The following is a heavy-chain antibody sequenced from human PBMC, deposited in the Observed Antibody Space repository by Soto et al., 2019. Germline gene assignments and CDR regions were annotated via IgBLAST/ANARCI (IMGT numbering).Heavy chain of an antibody. V-gene: IGHV4-39*01. CDR3: ARRVPRITIFGVVDYFDY. CDR1: GASISSSSYY. Sequence: QLQLQESGPGLVKPSETLSLSCSVSGASISSSSYYWGWIRQPPGKGLEWIGTIYYTGSTYYNPYLKSRLTISIDTSKSQFSLRLSSVTAADTAVYYCARRVPRITIFGVVDYFDYWGQGTLVTVSS. J-gene: IGHJ4*02. CDR2: IYYTGST. D-gene: IGHD3-3*01.